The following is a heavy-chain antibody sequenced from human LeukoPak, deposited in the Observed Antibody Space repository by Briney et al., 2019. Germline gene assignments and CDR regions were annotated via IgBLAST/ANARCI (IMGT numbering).Heavy chain of an antibody. CDR3: ARALVEYGDKPPRYFDY. J-gene: IGHJ4*02. D-gene: IGHD4-17*01. CDR2: IYYSGNT. Sequence: SSETLSLTCTVSGGSISSGGYYWSWIRQHPGKGLEWIGYIYYSGNTYYNPSLKSRVTISVDTSKNQFSLKLSSVTAADTAVYYCARALVEYGDKPPRYFDYWGQGTLVTVSS. CDR1: GGSISSGGYY. V-gene: IGHV4-31*03.